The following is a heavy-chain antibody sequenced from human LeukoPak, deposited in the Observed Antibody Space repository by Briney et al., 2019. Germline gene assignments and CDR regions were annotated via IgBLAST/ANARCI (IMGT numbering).Heavy chain of an antibody. J-gene: IGHJ3*02. CDR1: GGTFSSYA. CDR3: ASHYDILTETPKDAFDI. D-gene: IGHD3-9*01. Sequence: SVKVSCKASGGTFSSYAISWVRQAHGQGLEWMGGIIPIFGTANYAQKFQGRVRITADEATSTAYMELSSLRSEDTAVYYCASHYDILTETPKDAFDIWGQGTMVTVSS. V-gene: IGHV1-69*13. CDR2: IIPIFGTA.